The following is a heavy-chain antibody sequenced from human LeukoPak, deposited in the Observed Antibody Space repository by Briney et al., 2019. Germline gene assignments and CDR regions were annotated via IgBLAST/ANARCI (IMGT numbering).Heavy chain of an antibody. CDR2: IKQDGSEK. Sequence: GGSLRLSCAASGFTFSNYWMSWVRQAPGKGLEWVAIIKQDGSEKYYVDSVKGRFTISRDNAKNSLFLQMNSLRAEDTAVYYCARAVEMATISFGYWGQGTLVTVSS. D-gene: IGHD5-24*01. CDR3: ARAVEMATISFGY. J-gene: IGHJ4*02. CDR1: GFTFSNYW. V-gene: IGHV3-7*01.